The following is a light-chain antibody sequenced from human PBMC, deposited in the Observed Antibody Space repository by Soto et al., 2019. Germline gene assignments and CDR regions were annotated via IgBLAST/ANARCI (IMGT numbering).Light chain of an antibody. CDR2: VNN. V-gene: IGLV1-40*01. J-gene: IGLJ3*02. CDR1: SSNIGAGYD. CDR3: QSYDSSLSGWV. Sequence: QSVLTQPPSVSGAPGQRVTISCTGSSSNIGAGYDVHWYQQFPGTAPKFLIYVNNNRPSGVPDRFSGSKSGTSASLAITGLQAEDEADYYCQSYDSSLSGWVFGGGTKLTV.